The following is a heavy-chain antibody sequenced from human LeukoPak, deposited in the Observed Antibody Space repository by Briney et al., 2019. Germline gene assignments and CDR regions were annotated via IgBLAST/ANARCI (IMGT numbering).Heavy chain of an antibody. D-gene: IGHD1-1*01. V-gene: IGHV3-21*01. CDR2: ISSSSYI. J-gene: IGHJ4*02. CDR3: AAGARYNWNDDPFDY. CDR1: GFTFSSYS. Sequence: GGSLRLSCAASGFTFSSYSMNWVRQAPGKGLEWVSSISSSSYIYYADSVKGRFTISRDNAKNSLYLQMNSLRAEDTAVYYCAAGARYNWNDDPFDYWGQGTLVTVSS.